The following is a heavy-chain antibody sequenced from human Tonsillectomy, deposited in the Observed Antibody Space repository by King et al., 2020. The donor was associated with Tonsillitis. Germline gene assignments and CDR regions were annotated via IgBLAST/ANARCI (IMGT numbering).Heavy chain of an antibody. Sequence: QLVQSGADVKKPGESLKISCKGSESTFTNYWIGWVRQMSGKGLEWMGLIYPGDSDTKYSPSFQGQVTISADKSISTAYLQWSSLTASDTAIYYCATLSRHNSYDGFDSWGQGTLVTVSS. J-gene: IGHJ4*02. CDR3: ATLSRHNSYDGFDS. D-gene: IGHD3-16*01. V-gene: IGHV5-51*01. CDR2: IYPGDSDT. CDR1: ESTFTNYW.